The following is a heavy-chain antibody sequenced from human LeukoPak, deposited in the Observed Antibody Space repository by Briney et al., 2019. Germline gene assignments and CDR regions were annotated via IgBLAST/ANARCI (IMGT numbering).Heavy chain of an antibody. D-gene: IGHD3-3*01. V-gene: IGHV1-69*04. J-gene: IGHJ4*02. CDR2: IIPILGIA. CDR3: ARDSWSITIFGVDLDY. CDR1: GGTFSSYA. Sequence: ASVKVSCKASGGTFSSYAISWVRQAPGQGLEWMGRIIPILGIANYAQKFQGRVTITADKSTSTAYMELSSLRSEDTAVYYCARDSWSITIFGVDLDYWGQGTLVTVSS.